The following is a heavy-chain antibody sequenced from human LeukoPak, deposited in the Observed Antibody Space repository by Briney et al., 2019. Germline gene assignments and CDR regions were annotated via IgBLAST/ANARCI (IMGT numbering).Heavy chain of an antibody. CDR1: GGSVSSGTYY. Sequence: KPWETLSLTCTVSGGSVSSGTYYWSWIRQPPGEGLEWIGYIYYSGSTYYNPSLKSRVTISVDTSKNQFSLKLSSVTAADTAVYYCARVMTTVTTWFDPWGQGTLVTVSS. CDR2: IYYSGST. J-gene: IGHJ5*02. V-gene: IGHV4-30-4*08. CDR3: ARVMTTVTTWFDP. D-gene: IGHD4-17*01.